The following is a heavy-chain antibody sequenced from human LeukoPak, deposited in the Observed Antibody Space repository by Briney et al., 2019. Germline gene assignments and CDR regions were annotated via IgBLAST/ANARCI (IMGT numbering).Heavy chain of an antibody. CDR2: ISSNGGST. CDR1: GFTFSSYA. V-gene: IGHV3-64*01. Sequence: GGSLRLSCAASGFTFSSYAMHCVRQAPGKGLEYVSAISSNGGSTYYANSVKGRFTISRDNSKNKLNLQMGSLRAEDMAVYYCARGALYGDFLNWFDPWGQGTLVTVSS. D-gene: IGHD4-17*01. J-gene: IGHJ5*02. CDR3: ARGALYGDFLNWFDP.